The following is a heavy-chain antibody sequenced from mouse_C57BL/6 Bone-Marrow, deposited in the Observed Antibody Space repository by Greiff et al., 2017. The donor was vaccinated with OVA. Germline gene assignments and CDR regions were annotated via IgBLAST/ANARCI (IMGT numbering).Heavy chain of an antibody. CDR2: IYPGDGDT. CDR3: ARVYYGNYVGCAY. V-gene: IGHV1-82*01. CDR1: GYAFSSSW. D-gene: IGHD2-1*01. Sequence: VQLQQSGPELVKPGASVKISCKASGYAFSSSWMNWVKQRPGKGLEWIGRIYPGDGDTNYNGKFKGKATLTADKSSSTAYMQLSSLTSEDSAVYFCARVYYGNYVGCAYWGQGTLVTVSA. J-gene: IGHJ3*01.